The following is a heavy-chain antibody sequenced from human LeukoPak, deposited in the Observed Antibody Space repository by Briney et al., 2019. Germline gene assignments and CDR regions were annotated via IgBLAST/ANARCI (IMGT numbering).Heavy chain of an antibody. J-gene: IGHJ6*03. V-gene: IGHV4-59*12. D-gene: IGHD2-21*01. CDR3: ARDLDCGGDCYSEVSGYMDV. CDR1: GGSISSYY. Sequence: SETLSLTCTVSGGSISSYYWSWIRQPPGKGLEWIGYIYYSGSTNYNPSLKSRVTISVDTSKNQFSLKLSSVTAADTAVYYCARDLDCGGDCYSEVSGYMDVWGKGTTVTVSS. CDR2: IYYSGST.